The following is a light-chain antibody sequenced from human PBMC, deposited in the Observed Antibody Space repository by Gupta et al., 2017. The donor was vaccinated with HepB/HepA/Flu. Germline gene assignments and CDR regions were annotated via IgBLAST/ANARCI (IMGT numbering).Light chain of an antibody. CDR3: QGENSYAWT. J-gene: IGKJ1*01. CDR2: AAS. CDR1: QGISNY. Sequence: DIQMTQSPSSLSASVGDRVTITCRASQGISNYLAWFQQKPGKAPKSLLYAASSLQSGVPSTFSGSRSATDLTLTISSRLPADYATSYCQGENSYAWTFGQGTKVEIK. V-gene: IGKV1-16*01.